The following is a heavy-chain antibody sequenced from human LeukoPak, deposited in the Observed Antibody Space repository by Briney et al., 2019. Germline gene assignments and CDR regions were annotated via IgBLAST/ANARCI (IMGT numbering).Heavy chain of an antibody. J-gene: IGHJ3*02. CDR1: GGSISSSSYY. D-gene: IGHD3-9*01. CDR2: IYYSGST. CDR3: ARDGVLRYFDWLLVPRCHAFDI. V-gene: IGHV4-39*07. Sequence: SETLSLTCTVSGGSISSSSYYWGWIRQPPGKGLEWIGSIYYSGSTYYNPSLKSRVTISVDTSKNQFSLKLSSVTAADTAAYYCARDGVLRYFDWLLVPRCHAFDIWGQGTMVTVSS.